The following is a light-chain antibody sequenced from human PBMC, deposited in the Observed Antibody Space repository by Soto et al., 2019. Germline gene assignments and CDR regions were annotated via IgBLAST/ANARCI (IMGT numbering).Light chain of an antibody. J-gene: IGKJ5*01. V-gene: IGKV3-11*01. Sequence: EIVLTQSPGTRSLSPMERASRCFMAIQSVSSNYVAWYQQKPGQAPRLLIYDASNRAAGIPARFSGSGSGTDFTLTISSLEPEDFAIYYCQQRQYWPPITLGQGTRLEIK. CDR1: QSVSSN. CDR3: QQRQYWPPIT. CDR2: DAS.